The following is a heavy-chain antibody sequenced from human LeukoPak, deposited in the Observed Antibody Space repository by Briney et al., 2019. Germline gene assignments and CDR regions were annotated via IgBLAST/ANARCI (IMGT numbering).Heavy chain of an antibody. CDR1: RFTLSTYW. Sequence: GGSLGLSCAASRFTLSTYWMSWVCQAPGKGLEWVAHIKQDGSQEYYVDSVKGRFTISRDSAKNSLYLQMNSLRVEDTAFYYCAKDNRRHYTSGPNPDSLHWGQGALVTVSS. V-gene: IGHV3-7*03. CDR3: AKDNRRHYTSGPNPDSLH. J-gene: IGHJ4*02. D-gene: IGHD6-19*01. CDR2: IKQDGSQE.